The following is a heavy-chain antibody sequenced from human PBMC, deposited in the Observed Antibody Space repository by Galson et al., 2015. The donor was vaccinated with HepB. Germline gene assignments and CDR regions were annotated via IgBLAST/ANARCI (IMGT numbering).Heavy chain of an antibody. Sequence: SLRLSCAASGFTFSSSWMSWVRQAPGKGLEWVANIKQDGSERHYVDSVMGRSTISRDNAENSLYLQMNNLRAEDTAVYYCATHQNILTGYLLDYWGQGTPVTVSS. CDR3: ATHQNILTGYLLDY. CDR2: IKQDGSER. J-gene: IGHJ4*02. V-gene: IGHV3-7*03. CDR1: GFTFSSSW. D-gene: IGHD3-9*01.